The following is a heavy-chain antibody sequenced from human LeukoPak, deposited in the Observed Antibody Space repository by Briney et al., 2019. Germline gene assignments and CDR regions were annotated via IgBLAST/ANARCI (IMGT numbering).Heavy chain of an antibody. CDR2: ISYDGNNK. CDR1: GFTFSSYA. Sequence: PGGSLRLSCAASGFTFSSYALHWVRQAPGKGLEGVAVISYDGNNKYYADSVKGRFTISRDDSKNTVYLQMNSLRAEDTAVYYCARDLGVVYALGFDYWGQGTLVTVSS. D-gene: IGHD2-8*02. V-gene: IGHV3-30-3*01. CDR3: ARDLGVVYALGFDY. J-gene: IGHJ4*02.